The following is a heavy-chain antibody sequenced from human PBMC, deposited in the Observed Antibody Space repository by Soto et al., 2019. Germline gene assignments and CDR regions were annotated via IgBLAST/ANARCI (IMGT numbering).Heavy chain of an antibody. CDR2: ISAYNGNT. Sequence: ASVKVSCKASGYTFTGYGISWVRQAPGQGLEWMGWISAYNGNTNYAQKLQGRVTMTTDTSTSTAYMELRSLRSDDTAVYYCARGDIVVVPAATPPFYYYGMDVWGQGTTVTVSS. J-gene: IGHJ6*02. CDR3: ARGDIVVVPAATPPFYYYGMDV. V-gene: IGHV1-18*04. CDR1: GYTFTGYG. D-gene: IGHD2-2*01.